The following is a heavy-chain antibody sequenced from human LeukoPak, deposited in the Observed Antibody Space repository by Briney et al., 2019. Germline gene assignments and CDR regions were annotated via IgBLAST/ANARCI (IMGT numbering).Heavy chain of an antibody. CDR1: GGSFSGYY. D-gene: IGHD6-19*01. J-gene: IGHJ6*02. Sequence: SETLSLTCAVYGGSFSGYYWSWIRQPPGKGLEWIGEINHSGSTNYNPSLKSRVTMSVDTSKNQFSLKLSSVTAADTAVYYCARDGYSSGWHYYYGMDVWGQGTTVTVSS. V-gene: IGHV4-34*01. CDR2: INHSGST. CDR3: ARDGYSSGWHYYYGMDV.